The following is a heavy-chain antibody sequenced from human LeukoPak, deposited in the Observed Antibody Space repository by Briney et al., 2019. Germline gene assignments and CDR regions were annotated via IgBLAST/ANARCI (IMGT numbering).Heavy chain of an antibody. Sequence: SETLSLTCTVSGGSISSSSYYWGWIRQPPGKGLEWIGSIYYSGSTNYNPSLKSRVTISVDTSKNQFSLKLSSVTAADTAVYYCARWVPAAMVDDAFDIWGQGTMVTVSS. V-gene: IGHV4-39*07. CDR1: GGSISSSSYY. CDR2: IYYSGST. CDR3: ARWVPAAMVDDAFDI. D-gene: IGHD2-2*01. J-gene: IGHJ3*02.